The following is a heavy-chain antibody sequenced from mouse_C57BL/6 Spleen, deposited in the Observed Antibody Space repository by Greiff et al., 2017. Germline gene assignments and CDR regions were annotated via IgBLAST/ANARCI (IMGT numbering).Heavy chain of an antibody. Sequence: VKLMESGAELVRPGASVKLSCKASGYTFTDYYINWVKQRPGQGLEWIARIYPGSGNTYYNEKFKGKATLTAEKSSSTAYMQLSSLTSEDSAVYFCARDYGSSYVFAYWGQGTLVTVSA. CDR3: ARDYGSSYVFAY. CDR1: GYTFTDYY. D-gene: IGHD1-1*01. CDR2: IYPGSGNT. V-gene: IGHV1-76*01. J-gene: IGHJ3*01.